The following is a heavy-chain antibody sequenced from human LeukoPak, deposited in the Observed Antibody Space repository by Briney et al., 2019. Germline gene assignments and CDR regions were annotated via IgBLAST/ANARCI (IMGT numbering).Heavy chain of an antibody. J-gene: IGHJ3*02. CDR1: GGSISSYY. V-gene: IGHV4-4*07. Sequence: PSENLSLTCTVSGGSISSYYWSWIRQPAGKGLEWIGRIYTSGSTNYNPSLKSRVTMSVDTSKNQFSLKLSSVTAADTAVYYCASRRLLVDDAFDIWGQGTMVTVSS. CDR2: IYTSGST. D-gene: IGHD2-15*01. CDR3: ASRRLLVDDAFDI.